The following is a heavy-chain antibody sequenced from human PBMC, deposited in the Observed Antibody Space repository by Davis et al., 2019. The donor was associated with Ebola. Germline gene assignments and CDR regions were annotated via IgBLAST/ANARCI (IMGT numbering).Heavy chain of an antibody. CDR3: ARGPYYYDSSGYYYVRWFDP. D-gene: IGHD3-22*01. J-gene: IGHJ5*02. CDR2: IYHSGST. Sequence: SETLSLTCTVSGGSISSYYWSWIRQPPGKGLEWIGYIYHSGSTYYNPSLKSRVTISVDRSKNQFSLKLSSVTAADTAVYYCARGPYYYDSSGYYYVRWFDPWGQGTLVTVSS. CDR1: GGSISSYY. V-gene: IGHV4-59*12.